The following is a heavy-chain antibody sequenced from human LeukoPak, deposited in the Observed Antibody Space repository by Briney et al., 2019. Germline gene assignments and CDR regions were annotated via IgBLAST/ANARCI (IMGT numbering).Heavy chain of an antibody. CDR3: AKGLRTVTYNWFDP. Sequence: GGSLRLSCAASKFAFSSYAMSWVRQAPGKGLEWVSAISGGGGNTYYADSVKGRFTISRDNSKNTLYLQMNSLRAEDTAMFYCAKGLRTVTYNWFDPWGQGTLVTVSS. CDR2: ISGGGGNT. D-gene: IGHD4-17*01. V-gene: IGHV3-23*01. CDR1: KFAFSSYA. J-gene: IGHJ5*02.